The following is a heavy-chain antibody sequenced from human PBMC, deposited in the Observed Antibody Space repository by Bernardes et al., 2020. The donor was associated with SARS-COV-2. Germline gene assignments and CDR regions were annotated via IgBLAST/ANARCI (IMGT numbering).Heavy chain of an antibody. V-gene: IGHV1-2*02. CDR2: INPNTGGT. CDR1: GYTFTDYC. J-gene: IGHJ4*02. Sequence: ASVKVSCKASGYTFTDYCIHWVRQAPGQRLEWMGWINPNTGGTNYAQKFQGRVTMTRDTSITTAYMELNWLGSDDTAIYYCARTRTTMSTTGIPVDSWGQGTLVTVS. D-gene: IGHD4-17*01. CDR3: ARTRTTMSTTGIPVDS.